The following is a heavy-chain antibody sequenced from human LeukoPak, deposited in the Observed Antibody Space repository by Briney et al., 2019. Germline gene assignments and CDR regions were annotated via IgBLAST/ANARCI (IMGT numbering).Heavy chain of an antibody. J-gene: IGHJ5*02. Sequence: ASGKVSCKASGYTFTAYDMHWVRQAPGQGLEWMGRINPNSGGPNYAQKFQGRATMTRDTSISTAYLELLRLRSDDTAVSYCSSWGYCSSTSCSAPFHPWGKGTLVTVSS. CDR2: INPNSGGP. V-gene: IGHV1-2*02. CDR3: SSWGYCSSTSCSAPFHP. D-gene: IGHD2-2*01. CDR1: GYTFTAYD.